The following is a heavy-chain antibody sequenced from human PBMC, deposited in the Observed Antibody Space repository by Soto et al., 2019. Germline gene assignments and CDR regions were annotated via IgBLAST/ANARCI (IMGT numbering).Heavy chain of an antibody. J-gene: IGHJ4*02. Sequence: QVQLVQSGAEVKKPGASLRVSCETSGGTSTIYTITWVRQAPGQGLQWMGRIVPTLRTTNYAQECQGRRTITADASTSTAHIELTSLTSEGTAVYYCATDKYGAGRVGVHFWGQGTLVTVSS. CDR3: ATDKYGAGRVGVHF. CDR2: IVPTLRTT. D-gene: IGHD3-3*02. V-gene: IGHV1-69*08. CDR1: GGTSTIYT.